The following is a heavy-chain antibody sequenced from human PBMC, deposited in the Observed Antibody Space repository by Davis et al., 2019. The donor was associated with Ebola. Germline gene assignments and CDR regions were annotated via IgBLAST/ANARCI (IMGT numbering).Heavy chain of an antibody. CDR3: ARDLVVTATDY. CDR2: INPSGGST. D-gene: IGHD2-21*02. CDR1: GYTFTSYY. Sequence: AASVKVSCKASGYTFTSYYMHWVRQAPGQGLEWMGIINPSGGSTSYAQKFQGRVTMTRDTSTSTVYMELSSLRSDDTAVYYCARDLVVTATDYWGQGTLVTVSS. J-gene: IGHJ4*02. V-gene: IGHV1-46*01.